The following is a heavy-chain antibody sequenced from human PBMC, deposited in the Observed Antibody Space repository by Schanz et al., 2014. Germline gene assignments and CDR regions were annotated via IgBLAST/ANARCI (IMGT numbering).Heavy chain of an antibody. D-gene: IGHD4-17*01. J-gene: IGHJ4*02. Sequence: EVQLVESGGGLVKPGGSLRLSCAASGFTFSSSSMNWVRQAPGKGLEWVSSIGSRSTYIFYSDSVKGRFTISRDNAKNTLYLQMNSLRVEDAAVYYCARDKYDCGAPRNSDSWGQGTLVTVSS. CDR2: IGSRSTYI. CDR1: GFTFSSSS. CDR3: ARDKYDCGAPRNSDS. V-gene: IGHV3-21*02.